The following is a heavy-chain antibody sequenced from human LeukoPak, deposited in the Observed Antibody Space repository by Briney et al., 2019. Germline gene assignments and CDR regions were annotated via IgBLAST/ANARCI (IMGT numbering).Heavy chain of an antibody. D-gene: IGHD3-9*01. CDR2: ISGSGNDI. J-gene: IGHJ4*02. V-gene: IGHV3-11*01. Sequence: PGGSLRLSCATSGFIFSGYYMSWIRQAPGKGLEWVSYISGSGNDISYADSVKGRFTISRDNAKGSLYLQMNSLRAAGTAVYYCGTHAGKTGSDDWGQGTLVTVSS. CDR1: GFIFSGYY. CDR3: GTHAGKTGSDD.